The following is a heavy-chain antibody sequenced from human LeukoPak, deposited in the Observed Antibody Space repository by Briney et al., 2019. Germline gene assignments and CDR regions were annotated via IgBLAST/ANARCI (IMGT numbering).Heavy chain of an antibody. D-gene: IGHD2-2*01. Sequence: GGSLRLSCAAPGFTLRTYWMSWVRQAPGKGLEWVSAISGSGGSTYYADSVKGRFTISRDNSKNTLYLQMNSLRAEDTAVYYCAKQTTSALEYYFDYWGQGTLVTVSS. V-gene: IGHV3-23*01. CDR3: AKQTTSALEYYFDY. J-gene: IGHJ4*02. CDR1: GFTLRTYW. CDR2: ISGSGGST.